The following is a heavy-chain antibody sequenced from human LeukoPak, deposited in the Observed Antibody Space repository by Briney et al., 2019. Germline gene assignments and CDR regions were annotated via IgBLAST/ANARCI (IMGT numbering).Heavy chain of an antibody. CDR2: VSADGRTQ. V-gene: IGHV3-30*03. CDR3: AREFGHNRWYFDY. Sequence: GGSLRLSCAASGFTFRSYSIHWVRQAPGKGLEWVTVVSADGRTQYYSDSVKGRSTISRDNSLNTLHLQMNSLRTGDTAVYYCAREFGHNRWYFDYWGQGALVTVSS. D-gene: IGHD5-24*01. J-gene: IGHJ4*02. CDR1: GFTFRSYS.